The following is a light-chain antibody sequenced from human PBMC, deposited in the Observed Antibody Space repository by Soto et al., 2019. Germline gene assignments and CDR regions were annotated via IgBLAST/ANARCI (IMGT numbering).Light chain of an antibody. CDR2: EGS. Sequence: QSVLTQPASVSGSPGQSITISCTGTSSDVGNYNLVSWYQQHPGKAPKFMIYEGSKRPSGVSNRFSGSKSGNTASLTISGLQAEDEANYYCCSYARSSTYVFGPGTKVTV. V-gene: IGLV2-23*01. CDR1: SSDVGNYNL. CDR3: CSYARSSTYV. J-gene: IGLJ1*01.